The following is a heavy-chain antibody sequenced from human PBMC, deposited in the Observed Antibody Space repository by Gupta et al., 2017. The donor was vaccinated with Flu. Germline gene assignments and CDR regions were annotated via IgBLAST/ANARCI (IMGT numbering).Heavy chain of an antibody. Sequence: QEQLQESGPGLVEPSETLSLTCSVFGDSISPYYWSWVRQPPGKGLEWIGYIHHSGSTKYNPSLRSRDTISIDTSRKHFSLKLTSVTAADTAVYYCARGVFGGVFWYFDLWSRGTPATVSS. D-gene: IGHD3-16*01. J-gene: IGHJ2*01. V-gene: IGHV4-59*01. CDR3: ARGVFGGVFWYFDL. CDR1: GDSISPYY. CDR2: IHHSGST.